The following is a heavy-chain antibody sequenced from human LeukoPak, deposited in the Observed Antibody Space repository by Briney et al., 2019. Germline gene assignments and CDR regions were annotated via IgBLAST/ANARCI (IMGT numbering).Heavy chain of an antibody. CDR1: GGSISSGDYY. D-gene: IGHD7-27*01. CDR2: IYYSGST. Sequence: SETLSLTCTVSGGSISSGDYYWSWIRQPPGKGLEWIGYIYYSGSTYYNPSLKSRVTISVDTSKNQFSLKLSSVTAADTAVYYCARDWLSTGEGYDYWGQGTLVTVSS. V-gene: IGHV4-30-4*01. CDR3: ARDWLSTGEGYDY. J-gene: IGHJ4*02.